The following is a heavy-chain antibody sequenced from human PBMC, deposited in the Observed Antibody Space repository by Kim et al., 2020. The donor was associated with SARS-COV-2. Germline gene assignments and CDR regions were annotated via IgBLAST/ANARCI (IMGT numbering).Heavy chain of an antibody. CDR3: ARPRLAVAGRVPRYYYYGMDV. Sequence: ASVKVSCKASGYTFTSYGISWVRQAPGQGLEWMGWISAYNGNTNYAQKLQGRVTMTTDTSTSTAYMELRSLRSDDTAVYYCARPRLAVAGRVPRYYYYGMDVWGQGTTVTVAS. J-gene: IGHJ6*02. D-gene: IGHD6-19*01. CDR2: ISAYNGNT. V-gene: IGHV1-18*04. CDR1: GYTFTSYG.